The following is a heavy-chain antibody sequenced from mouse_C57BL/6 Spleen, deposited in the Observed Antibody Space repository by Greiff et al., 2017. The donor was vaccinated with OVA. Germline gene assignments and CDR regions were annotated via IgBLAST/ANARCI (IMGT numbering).Heavy chain of an antibody. Sequence: EVQLVESGGGLVKPGGSLKLSCAASGFTFSDYGMHWVRQAPEQGLEWVAYISSGSSTIYYADTVKGRFTISRDNAKNTLFLQMTSLRSEDTAMYYCARAGWLRGYFDYWGQGTTLTVSS. CDR3: ARAGWLRGYFDY. V-gene: IGHV5-17*01. CDR1: GFTFSDYG. J-gene: IGHJ2*01. CDR2: ISSGSSTI. D-gene: IGHD2-3*01.